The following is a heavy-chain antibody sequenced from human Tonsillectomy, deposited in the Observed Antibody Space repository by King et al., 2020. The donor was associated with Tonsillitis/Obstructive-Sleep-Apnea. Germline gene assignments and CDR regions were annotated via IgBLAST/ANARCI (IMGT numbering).Heavy chain of an antibody. D-gene: IGHD4-17*01. Sequence: VQLVESGGGLVQPGGSLRLSCAASGFTFTDYVMSWVRQAPGKGLVWVSGISGPGGSKFYACSVKGRFTISRDNPKNTLYLQMDSLRVDDTSIYYCSKDPYGRSFWGQGTLVTVSS. J-gene: IGHJ4*02. CDR3: SKDPYGRSF. CDR1: GFTFTDYV. V-gene: IGHV3-23*04. CDR2: ISGPGGSK.